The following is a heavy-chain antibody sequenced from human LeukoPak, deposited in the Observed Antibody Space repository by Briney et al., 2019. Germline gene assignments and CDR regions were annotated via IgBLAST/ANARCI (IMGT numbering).Heavy chain of an antibody. D-gene: IGHD6-19*01. V-gene: IGHV1-69*06. CDR2: IIPIFGTA. CDR1: GGTFSSYA. Sequence: SVKVSYTASGGTFSSYAISWVRQAPGQGLEWMGGIIPIFGTANYAQKFQGRVTITADKSTSTAYMELSSLRSEDTAVYYCAIAVAALKYYFDYWGQGTLVTVSS. CDR3: AIAVAALKYYFDY. J-gene: IGHJ4*02.